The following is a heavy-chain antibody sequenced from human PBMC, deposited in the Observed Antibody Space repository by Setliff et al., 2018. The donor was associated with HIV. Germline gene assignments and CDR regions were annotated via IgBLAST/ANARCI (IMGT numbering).Heavy chain of an antibody. CDR2: IKQDGSEK. Sequence: GGSLRLSCAGSGFTFSSYWMSWVRQAPGKGLEWVANIKQDGSEKYYVESVKGRFTISRDNANNALYLQMNSLRAEDTAVYYCARGARGYSYGWGQGTLVTVSS. CDR1: GFTFSSYW. CDR3: ARGARGYSYG. D-gene: IGHD5-18*01. J-gene: IGHJ4*02. V-gene: IGHV3-7*01.